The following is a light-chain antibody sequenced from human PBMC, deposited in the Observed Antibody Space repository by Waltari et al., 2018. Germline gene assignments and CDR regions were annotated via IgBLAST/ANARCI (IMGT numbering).Light chain of an antibody. Sequence: EMVLTQSPATLSLSPGERATRSCRASQSVSSYLAWYQQKPGQAPRLLIYDASNSATGIPARFSGSGSGTDFTLTISSLEPEDFAVYYCQQRSNWPSITFGQGTRLEIQ. V-gene: IGKV3-11*01. J-gene: IGKJ5*01. CDR1: QSVSSY. CDR2: DAS. CDR3: QQRSNWPSIT.